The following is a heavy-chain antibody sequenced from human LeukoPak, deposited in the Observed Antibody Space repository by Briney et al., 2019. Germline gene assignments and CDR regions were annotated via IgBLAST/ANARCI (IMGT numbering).Heavy chain of an antibody. CDR3: ARGYSSGWYYY. J-gene: IGHJ4*02. Sequence: SETLSLTCTVSGGSIRSSYYYWGWIRQPPGKGLEWIGSIYDSGSTYYNPSLKSRVTISVDTSKNQFSLKLSSVTAADTAVYYCARGYSSGWYYYWGQGTLVTVSS. V-gene: IGHV4-39*01. CDR1: GGSIRSSYYY. CDR2: IYDSGST. D-gene: IGHD6-19*01.